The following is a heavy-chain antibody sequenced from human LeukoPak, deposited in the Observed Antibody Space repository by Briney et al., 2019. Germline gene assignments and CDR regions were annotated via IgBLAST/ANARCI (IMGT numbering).Heavy chain of an antibody. CDR3: AREAASCVGDCLDY. Sequence: GGSLRLSCAASGFTFSDYEINWVRQAPGRGLEWVSYISHSGTMIYYADSVRGRFTVSRDNARNSLYLQLNSLRDDDTAVYYCAREAASCVGDCLDYWGQGTLVTVSS. V-gene: IGHV3-48*03. D-gene: IGHD2-21*01. J-gene: IGHJ4*02. CDR2: ISHSGTMI. CDR1: GFTFSDYE.